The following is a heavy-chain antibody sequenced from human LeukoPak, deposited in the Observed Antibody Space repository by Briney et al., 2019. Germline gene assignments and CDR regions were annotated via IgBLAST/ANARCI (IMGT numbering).Heavy chain of an antibody. CDR3: AGTTDSSGYYLDAFDI. J-gene: IGHJ3*02. D-gene: IGHD3-22*01. V-gene: IGHV5-51*01. CDR1: GYSFTSYW. Sequence: GESLKISCKGSGYSFTSYWICWVRQMPGKGLERMGIIYPGDSDTRYSPSFQGQVTISADKSSSTAYLQWSSLKASDTAMYYCAGTTDSSGYYLDAFDIWGQGTMVTVSS. CDR2: IYPGDSDT.